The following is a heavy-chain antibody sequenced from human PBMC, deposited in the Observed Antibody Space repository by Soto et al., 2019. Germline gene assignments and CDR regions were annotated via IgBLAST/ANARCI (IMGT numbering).Heavy chain of an antibody. D-gene: IGHD3-10*01. Sequence: GASVKVSCKASGYTFTGYYMHWVRQAPGQGLEWMGWINPNSGGTNYAQKFQGRVTMTRDTSISTAYMELSRLRSDDTAVYYCARDRVRHRGYYYYYGMDVWGQGTTVTVSS. J-gene: IGHJ6*02. CDR1: GYTFTGYY. V-gene: IGHV1-2*02. CDR3: ARDRVRHRGYYYYYGMDV. CDR2: INPNSGGT.